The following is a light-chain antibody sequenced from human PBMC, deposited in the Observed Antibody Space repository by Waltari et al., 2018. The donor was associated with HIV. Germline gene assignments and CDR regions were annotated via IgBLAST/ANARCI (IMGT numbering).Light chain of an antibody. CDR2: DVS. CDR1: SSDVGGSNY. J-gene: IGLJ1*01. Sequence: QSALTQPRSVSGSPGQSVTISCTETSSDVGGSNYIPWYQQHPGNSPKVRIYDVSKRPSGVPDRFSGSKSGNTASLTISGLQAEDEADYYCCSYAGSYTYVFGTGTKVTVL. CDR3: CSYAGSYTYV. V-gene: IGLV2-11*01.